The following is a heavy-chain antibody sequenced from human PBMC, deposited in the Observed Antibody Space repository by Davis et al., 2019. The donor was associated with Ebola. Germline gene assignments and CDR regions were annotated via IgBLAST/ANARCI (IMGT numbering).Heavy chain of an antibody. V-gene: IGHV3-74*03. CDR2: INSDGSST. Sequence: GESLKISCAASGFTFRHHWMQWVRQAPGKGLMWVAHINSDGSSTTYADSVRGRFTISRDNSKNTLYLQMNSLRAEDTAVYYCAKVPIVVVVAATQYFDYWGQGTLVTVSS. J-gene: IGHJ4*02. CDR3: AKVPIVVVVAATQYFDY. CDR1: GFTFRHHW. D-gene: IGHD2-15*01.